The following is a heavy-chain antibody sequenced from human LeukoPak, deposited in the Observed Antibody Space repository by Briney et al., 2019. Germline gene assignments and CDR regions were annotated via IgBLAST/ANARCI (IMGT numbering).Heavy chain of an antibody. V-gene: IGHV3-20*04. CDR1: GFTFDDYG. Sequence: RGSLRLSCAASGFTFDDYGISWVRQAPGKGLEWVSGINWNGGSTGYADSVKGRFTISRDNAKNSLHLQMNSLRAEDTALYYCASLVGATSYWGQGTLVTVSS. D-gene: IGHD1-26*01. CDR3: ASLVGATSY. J-gene: IGHJ4*02. CDR2: INWNGGST.